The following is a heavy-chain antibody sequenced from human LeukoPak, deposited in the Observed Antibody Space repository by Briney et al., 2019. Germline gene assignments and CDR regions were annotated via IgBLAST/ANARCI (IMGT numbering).Heavy chain of an antibody. CDR1: GFTFSSYS. D-gene: IGHD2-2*01. CDR2: ISSSSSYI. Sequence: GGSLRLSCAASGFTFSSYSMNWVRQAPGKGLEWVSSISSSSSYIYYADSVKGRFTISRDNAKNSLYLQMNSLRAEDTAVYYCARDLWAAMPFDPWGQGTLVTVSS. J-gene: IGHJ5*02. V-gene: IGHV3-21*01. CDR3: ARDLWAAMPFDP.